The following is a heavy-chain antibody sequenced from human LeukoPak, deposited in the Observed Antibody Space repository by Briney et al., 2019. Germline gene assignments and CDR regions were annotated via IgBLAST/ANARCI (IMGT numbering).Heavy chain of an antibody. D-gene: IGHD6-13*01. Sequence: PSETLSLTCTVSGGSISSYYWSWIRQPPGKGLEWIGYIYYSGSTNYDPSLKSRVTISVDTSKNQFSLKLSSVTAADTAVYYCARGVYIAAAQYGYWGQGTLVTVSS. CDR2: IYYSGST. CDR1: GGSISSYY. J-gene: IGHJ4*02. V-gene: IGHV4-59*01. CDR3: ARGVYIAAAQYGY.